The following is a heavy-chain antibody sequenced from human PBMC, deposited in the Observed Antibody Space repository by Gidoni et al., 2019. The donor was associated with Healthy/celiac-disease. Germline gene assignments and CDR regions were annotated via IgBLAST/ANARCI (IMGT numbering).Heavy chain of an antibody. CDR3: ARVRAYYYGSGSPVNYYYGMDV. CDR1: GFPFTIYT. CDR2: ISSSSSYI. J-gene: IGHJ6*02. V-gene: IGHV3-21*01. D-gene: IGHD3-10*01. Sequence: EVQLVESGGGLVKPGGSLRLSCAASGFPFTIYTVTWVRPAPGKGLGWVSSISSSSSYIYYADSVKGRFTISRDNAKNSLYLQMNSLRAEDTAVYYCARVRAYYYGSGSPVNYYYGMDVWGQGTTVTVSS.